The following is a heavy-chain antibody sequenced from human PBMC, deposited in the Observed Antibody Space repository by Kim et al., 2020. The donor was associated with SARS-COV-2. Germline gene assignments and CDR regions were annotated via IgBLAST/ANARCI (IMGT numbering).Heavy chain of an antibody. D-gene: IGHD3-10*01. CDR2: ISAYNGNT. V-gene: IGHV1-18*01. J-gene: IGHJ6*02. Sequence: ASVKVSCKASGYTFTSYGISWVRQAPGQGLEWMGWISAYNGNTNYAQKLQGRVTMTTDTSTSTAYMELRSLRSDDTAVFYCARDLKVRGVIRTLFSGVYYYGMDVCGQGTTVTVSS. CDR3: ARDLKVRGVIRTLFSGVYYYGMDV. CDR1: GYTFTSYG.